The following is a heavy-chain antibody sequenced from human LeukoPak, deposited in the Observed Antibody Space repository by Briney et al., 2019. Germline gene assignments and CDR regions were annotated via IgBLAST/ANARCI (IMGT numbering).Heavy chain of an antibody. Sequence: GEPLKISCKGSGYSFTSYWIGWVRQMPGKGLEWMGIIYPGDSDTRYSPSFQGQVTISADKSISTAYLQWSSLKASDTAMYYCARTEIAVAGTDNWFDPWGQGTLVTVSS. J-gene: IGHJ5*02. CDR2: IYPGDSDT. CDR1: GYSFTSYW. V-gene: IGHV5-51*01. D-gene: IGHD6-19*01. CDR3: ARTEIAVAGTDNWFDP.